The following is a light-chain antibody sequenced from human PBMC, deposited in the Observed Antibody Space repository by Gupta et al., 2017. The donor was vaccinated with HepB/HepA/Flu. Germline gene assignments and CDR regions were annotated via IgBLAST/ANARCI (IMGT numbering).Light chain of an antibody. CDR3: QQSDSIPRT. V-gene: IGKV1-39*01. Sequence: DTQMTQSLSSLSASVGDRVTITCRASQYISTYLNWYQQRPGKAPHLLISAASSLQSGVPSRFSGSGSGTDFTLTISSLQPEDFATYYCQQSDSIPRTFGQGTKVEIK. CDR1: QYISTY. J-gene: IGKJ1*01. CDR2: AAS.